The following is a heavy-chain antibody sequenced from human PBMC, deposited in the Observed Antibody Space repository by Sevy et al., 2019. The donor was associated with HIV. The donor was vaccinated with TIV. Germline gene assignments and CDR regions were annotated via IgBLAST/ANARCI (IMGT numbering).Heavy chain of an antibody. CDR1: GFTFAKYS. V-gene: IGHV3-23*01. CDR3: AREGCSHPHDY. CDR2: FSFGCGRI. D-gene: IGHD6-19*01. J-gene: IGHJ4*02. Sequence: GGSRRLSCAASGFTFAKYSMSWLRQAPGKGLEWVSTFSFGCGRINYADSVKGRFTISRDDSKNTLYLQMNSLRAEDTATYFCAREGCSHPHDYWGQGTLVTVSS.